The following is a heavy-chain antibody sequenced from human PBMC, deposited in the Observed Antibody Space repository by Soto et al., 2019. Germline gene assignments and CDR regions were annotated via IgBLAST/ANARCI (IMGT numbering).Heavy chain of an antibody. CDR2: ISGSGGST. J-gene: IGHJ4*02. CDR3: AKPKLYYYDSSGIFDS. Sequence: PXGSRRLSCAASGFTFSSYAMSWVRQAPGKGLEWVSAISGSGGSTYYADSVKGRFTISRDNSKNTLYLQMNSLRAEDTAVYYCAKPKLYYYDSSGIFDSWGQGSLVTVSS. V-gene: IGHV3-23*01. CDR1: GFTFSSYA. D-gene: IGHD3-22*01.